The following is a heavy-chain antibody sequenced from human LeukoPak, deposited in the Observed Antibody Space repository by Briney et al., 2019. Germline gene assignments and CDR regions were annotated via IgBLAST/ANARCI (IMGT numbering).Heavy chain of an antibody. CDR1: GFTFSSYG. V-gene: IGHV3-23*01. D-gene: IGHD2-15*01. CDR3: AKGVGYCSGGSCQQFDY. J-gene: IGHJ4*02. Sequence: PGGTLRLFCAASGFTFSSYGMSWVRQAPGKGLEWVSAISGSGVSTYYADSVKGRFTISRDNSKNTLYLQMNSLRAEDTAVYYCAKGVGYCSGGSCQQFDYWGQGTLVTVSS. CDR2: ISGSGVST.